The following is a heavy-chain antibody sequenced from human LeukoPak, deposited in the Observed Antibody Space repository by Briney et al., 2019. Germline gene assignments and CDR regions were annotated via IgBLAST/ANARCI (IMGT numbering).Heavy chain of an antibody. CDR3: ARDLMVAAADLDFDY. V-gene: IGHV4-39*07. CDR1: GGSISSSSYY. CDR2: IYYSGST. J-gene: IGHJ4*02. Sequence: SETLSLTCTVSGGSISSSSYYWGWIRQPPGKGLEWIGGIYYSGSTYYNPSLKSRVTTSVDTSKNQFSLKLSSVTAADTAVYYCARDLMVAAADLDFDYWGQGTLVTVSS. D-gene: IGHD2-8*01.